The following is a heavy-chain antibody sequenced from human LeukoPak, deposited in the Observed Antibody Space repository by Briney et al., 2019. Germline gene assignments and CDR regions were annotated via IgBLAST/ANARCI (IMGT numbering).Heavy chain of an antibody. Sequence: GGFLRLSCATSGFIFSENAMHWVRQTPDKGLDWVAYMGVDDNFKEYADSVRGRFTVSRDNSKNTLYLQMNSLKRDDTGMYFCAEDFWNFRDSWGQGTLVTVSS. CDR3: AEDFWNFRDS. D-gene: IGHD3-3*01. V-gene: IGHV3-30*02. J-gene: IGHJ4*02. CDR2: MGVDDNFK. CDR1: GFIFSENA.